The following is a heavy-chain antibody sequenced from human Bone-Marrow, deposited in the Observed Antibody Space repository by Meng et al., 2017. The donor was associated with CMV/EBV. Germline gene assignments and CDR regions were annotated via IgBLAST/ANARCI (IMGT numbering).Heavy chain of an antibody. CDR3: ARDSCSSTSCAEDYCGMDV. CDR2: ISYDGSNK. J-gene: IGHJ6*02. D-gene: IGHD2-2*01. V-gene: IGHV3-30-3*01. CDR1: GFTFSSYA. Sequence: GESLKISCAASGFTFSSYAMHWVRQAPGKGLEWVAVISYDGSNKYYADSVKGRFTISRDNSKNTLYLQMNSLRAEDTAVYYCARDSCSSTSCAEDYCGMDVWGQGTTVTVSS.